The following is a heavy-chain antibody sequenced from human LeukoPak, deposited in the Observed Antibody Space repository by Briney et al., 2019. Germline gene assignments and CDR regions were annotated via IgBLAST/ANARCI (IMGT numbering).Heavy chain of an antibody. Sequence: SESLSLTCTVSGGSISPYYWSWIRQPPGKGLEWIGYIYYSGSTNYNPSLKSRVTISVDTSKNQFSLKLSSVTAADTAVYYCARAGGDYSNYFDYWGQGTLVTVSS. CDR3: ARAGGDYSNYFDY. V-gene: IGHV4-59*01. D-gene: IGHD4-11*01. CDR2: IYYSGST. CDR1: GGSISPYY. J-gene: IGHJ4*02.